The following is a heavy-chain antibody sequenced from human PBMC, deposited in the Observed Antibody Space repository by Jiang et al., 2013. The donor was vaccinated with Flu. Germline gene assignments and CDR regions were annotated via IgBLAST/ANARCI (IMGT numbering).Heavy chain of an antibody. D-gene: IGHD5/OR15-5a*01. CDR1: GGSISSYY. CDR2: IYYSGST. Sequence: SETLSLTCTVSGGSISSYYWSWIRQPPGKGLEWIGYIYYSGSTNYNPSLKSRVTISVDTSKNQFSLKLSSVTAADTAVYYCARGSVSTLFDYWGQGTLVTVSS. CDR3: ARGSVSTLFDY. V-gene: IGHV4-59*01. J-gene: IGHJ4*02.